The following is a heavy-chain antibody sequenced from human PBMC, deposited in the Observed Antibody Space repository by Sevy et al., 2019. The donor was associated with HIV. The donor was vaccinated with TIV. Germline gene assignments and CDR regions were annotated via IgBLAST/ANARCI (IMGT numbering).Heavy chain of an antibody. CDR3: ARVGLGDCSGTNCSPNDY. J-gene: IGHJ4*02. V-gene: IGHV3-21*01. CDR1: GFSISGYT. Sequence: GGSLRLSCAASGFSISGYTMNWVRQAPGKGLEWVSSISSGSSFIYYADSLKGRFTISRDNARNLLYLQMNSLRVEETVVYYCARVGLGDCSGTNCSPNDYWGQGTLVTVSS. D-gene: IGHD2-2*01. CDR2: ISSGSSFI.